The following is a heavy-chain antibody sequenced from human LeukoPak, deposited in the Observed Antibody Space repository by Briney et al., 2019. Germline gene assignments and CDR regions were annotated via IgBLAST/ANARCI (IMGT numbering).Heavy chain of an antibody. CDR2: ISYDGSNK. Sequence: PGGSLRLSCAASGFTFSSYAMHWVRQAPGKGLEWVAVISYDGSNKYYADSVKGRFTISRDNSKNTLYLQMNSLRAEDTAVYYCARSRRYSSSSQPPHLDYWGQGTLVTVSS. J-gene: IGHJ4*02. CDR1: GFTFSSYA. D-gene: IGHD6-6*01. V-gene: IGHV3-30-3*01. CDR3: ARSRRYSSSSQPPHLDY.